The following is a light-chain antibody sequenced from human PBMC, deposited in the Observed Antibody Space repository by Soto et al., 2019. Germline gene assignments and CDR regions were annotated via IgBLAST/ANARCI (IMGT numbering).Light chain of an antibody. CDR1: QTLYNN. CDR3: QQYSDWPLT. CDR2: GAS. V-gene: IGKV3-15*01. J-gene: IGKJ4*01. Sequence: EIVMTQSPATLSVSPGERATLSCRASQTLYNNLAWYQQKLGQAPRLLIYGASARATDIPARFSGSGSGTEFTLTISSLQSEAFAIYYCQQYSDWPLTFGGGTKVEIK.